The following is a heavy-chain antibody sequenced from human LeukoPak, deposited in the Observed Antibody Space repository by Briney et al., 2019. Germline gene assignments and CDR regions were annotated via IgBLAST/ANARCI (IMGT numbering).Heavy chain of an antibody. V-gene: IGHV3-21*01. CDR2: ISSSSSYI. J-gene: IGHJ4*02. CDR1: GFTFSSYS. D-gene: IGHD3-22*01. CDR3: ARDGPMIADY. Sequence: GGSLRLSCAASGFTFSSYSMDWVRQAPGKGLEWVSSISSSSSYIYYADSVKGRFTISRDNAKNSLYLQMNSLRAEDTAVYYCARDGPMIADYWGQGTLVTVSS.